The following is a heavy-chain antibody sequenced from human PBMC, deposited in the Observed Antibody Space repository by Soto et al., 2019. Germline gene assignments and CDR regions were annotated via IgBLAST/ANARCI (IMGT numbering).Heavy chain of an antibody. CDR3: ARGGTVAALNWFDH. D-gene: IGHD6-19*01. CDR2: INHSGST. J-gene: IGHJ5*02. Sequence: PSKTLRLTCAVDGWSFSGDYWSWIRQPPGKGLEWIGEINHSGSTNYNPSLRSRVTISVYTSKNQFSLKLSSVTAADTVVYYCARGGTVAALNWFDHWRQGTLVNVSA. CDR1: GWSFSGDY. V-gene: IGHV4-34*01.